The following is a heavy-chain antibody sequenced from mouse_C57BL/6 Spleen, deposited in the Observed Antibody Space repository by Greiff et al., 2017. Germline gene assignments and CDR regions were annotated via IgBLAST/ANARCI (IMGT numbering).Heavy chain of an antibody. D-gene: IGHD3-3*01. V-gene: IGHV1-85*01. CDR3: ARWKVGGQGYAMDY. CDR2: IYPRDGST. J-gene: IGHJ4*01. CDR1: GYTFTSYD. Sequence: QVQLQQSGPELVKPGASVKLSCKASGYTFTSYDINWVKQRPGQGLEWIGWIYPRDGSTKYNAKFKGKATLTVATSSSTAYMEPHSLTAEGSSVEVCARWKVGGQGYAMDYWGQGTSVTVSS.